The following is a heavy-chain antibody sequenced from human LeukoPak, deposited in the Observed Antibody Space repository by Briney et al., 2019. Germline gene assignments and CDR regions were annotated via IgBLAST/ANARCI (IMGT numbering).Heavy chain of an antibody. CDR3: ARDTEDCSSTSCPYYYYYYMDV. D-gene: IGHD2-2*01. Sequence: SVKVSCKASGGTFSSYAISWVRQAPGQGLEWMGGIIPIFGTANYAQKLKGRVTITADESTNTAYMELSSLRSEDTAVYYCARDTEDCSSTSCPYYYYYYMDVWGKGTTVTVSS. J-gene: IGHJ6*03. V-gene: IGHV1-69*01. CDR1: GGTFSSYA. CDR2: IIPIFGTA.